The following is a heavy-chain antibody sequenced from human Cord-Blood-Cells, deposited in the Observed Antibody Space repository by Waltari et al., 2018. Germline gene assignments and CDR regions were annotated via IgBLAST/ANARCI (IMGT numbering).Heavy chain of an antibody. D-gene: IGHD6-13*01. V-gene: IGHV4-59*11. J-gene: IGHJ4*02. Sequence: QVQLQESGPGLVKPSETLSLTCTVSGGSISSHSWSWIRQPPGKGLEWIGYIYYSGSTNYNPSLKSRVTISVDTSKNQFSLKLSSVTAADTAVYYCARIAAAGTLPFDYWGQGTLVTVSS. CDR3: ARIAAAGTLPFDY. CDR1: GGSISSHS. CDR2: IYYSGST.